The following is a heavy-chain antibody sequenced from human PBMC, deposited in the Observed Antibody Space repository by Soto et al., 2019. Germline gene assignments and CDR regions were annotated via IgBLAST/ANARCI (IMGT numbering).Heavy chain of an antibody. CDR3: ARVRRYVLRSLEAAYNCYYYIDV. CDR1: GGSFSGYY. J-gene: IGHJ6*03. Sequence: QVQLQQWGAGLLKPSETLSLTCAVYGGSFSGYYWSWIRQPPGQGLEWIGEINHSARTNYNPSLKGRVAIAVAASTNSFSLKLCCVTAADTAVYYCARVRRYVLRSLEAAYNCYYYIDVWGKSTTVTVSS. CDR2: INHSART. D-gene: IGHD3-3*01. V-gene: IGHV4-34*01.